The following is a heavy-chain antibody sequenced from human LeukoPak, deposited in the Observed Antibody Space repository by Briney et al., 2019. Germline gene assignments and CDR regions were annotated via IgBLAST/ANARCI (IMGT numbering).Heavy chain of an antibody. V-gene: IGHV1-8*01. CDR2: MSPNSGDT. J-gene: IGHJ4*02. CDR3: VRTPPNWGFDY. CDR1: GYTFTSHD. D-gene: IGHD7-27*01. Sequence: ASVRVSCKASGYTFTSHDINWVRQATGQGLEWMGWMSPNSGDTGYAQKFQGRVTMTSDSSISTAYMELSSLRSEDTAIYYCVRTPPNWGFDYWGQGTLVTVSS.